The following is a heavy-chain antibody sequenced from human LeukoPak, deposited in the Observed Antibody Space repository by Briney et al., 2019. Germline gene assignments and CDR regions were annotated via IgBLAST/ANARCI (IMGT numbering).Heavy chain of an antibody. Sequence: QSGGSLRLSCAASGFTFSNFWMTWDRPAPGQGLVWGANTKHDGSEDAYLDSVKGRFTISTDTATSSMWLQMNSLGDEATAVYYCARHQPPCHRGRGSLLTVSS. CDR2: TKHDGSED. J-gene: IGHJ4*02. CDR3: ARHQPPCH. V-gene: IGHV3-7*01. CDR1: GFTFSNFW.